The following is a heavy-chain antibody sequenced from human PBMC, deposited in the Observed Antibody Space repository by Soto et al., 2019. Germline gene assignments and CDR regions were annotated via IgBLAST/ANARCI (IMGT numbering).Heavy chain of an antibody. CDR2: IYYSGST. CDR3: ASRYGYSFDY. CDR1: GGSISSYY. J-gene: IGHJ4*02. V-gene: IGHV4-59*08. D-gene: IGHD1-1*01. Sequence: QVQLQESGPGLVKPSETLSLTCTVSGGSISSYYWSWIRQPPGKGLEWIGYIYYSGSTNYNPSLKRRFTISVDTSKNQSSLKLSSVTAADPAVYYCASRYGYSFDYWGQGTLVTVSS.